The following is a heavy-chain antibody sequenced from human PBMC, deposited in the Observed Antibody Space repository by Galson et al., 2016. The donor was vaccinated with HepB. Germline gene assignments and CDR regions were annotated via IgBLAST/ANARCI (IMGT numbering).Heavy chain of an antibody. Sequence: SLRLSCAASGFRFSSYGMHWVRQAPGKGLEWVGRIKSYGDGGTTDYAAPVTGRFAISRDDSENTLYLRMDRLKIEDTAVYYCITYARALCIGGRCSHSWHFDLWGRGTLVTVSS. J-gene: IGHJ2*01. D-gene: IGHD2-15*01. CDR1: GFRFSSYG. CDR3: ITYARALCIGGRCSHSWHFDL. CDR2: IKSYGDGGTT. V-gene: IGHV3-15*01.